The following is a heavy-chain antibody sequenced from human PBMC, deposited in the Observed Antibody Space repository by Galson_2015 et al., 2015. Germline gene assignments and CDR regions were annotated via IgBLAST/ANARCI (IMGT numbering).Heavy chain of an antibody. V-gene: IGHV3-48*03. CDR2: ITSTGDTT. CDR3: ARSTAYYFDY. CDR1: AFAFSIYE. Sequence: SLRLSCAASAFAFSIYEMNWIRQAPGKGLEWVSYITSTGDTTYYADSVKGRFTVSRDSAKNSLYLQMNSLGAEDTAVYYCARSTAYYFDYWGQGTLVTVSS. J-gene: IGHJ4*02. D-gene: IGHD2-21*02.